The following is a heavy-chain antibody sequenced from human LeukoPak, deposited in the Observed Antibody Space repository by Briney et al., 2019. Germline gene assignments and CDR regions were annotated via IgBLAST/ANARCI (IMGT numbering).Heavy chain of an antibody. V-gene: IGHV1-8*02. CDR3: ARGTARLYYYYMDV. CDR2: MNPNSGNT. D-gene: IGHD6-6*01. J-gene: IGHJ6*03. CDR1: GYTFSSYG. Sequence: ASVKVSCKASGYTFSSYGISWVRQATGQGLEWMGWMNPNSGNTGYAQKFQGRVTMTRNTSISTAYMELSSLRSEDTAVYYCARGTARLYYYYMDVWGKGTTVTVSS.